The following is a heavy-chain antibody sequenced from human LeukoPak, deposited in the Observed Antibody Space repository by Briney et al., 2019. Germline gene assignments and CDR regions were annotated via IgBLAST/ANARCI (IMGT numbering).Heavy chain of an antibody. CDR2: IYYSGST. D-gene: IGHD3-3*01. Sequence: SETLSLTCTVSGGSISSSNYYWGWIRQPPGKGLEWIGSIYYSGSTYHSPSLKSRVTISVDTSKNQFSLKLSSVTAADTAVYYCVRVFWSGFYYFDYWGQGTLVTVSS. V-gene: IGHV4-39*07. J-gene: IGHJ4*02. CDR1: GGSISSSNYY. CDR3: VRVFWSGFYYFDY.